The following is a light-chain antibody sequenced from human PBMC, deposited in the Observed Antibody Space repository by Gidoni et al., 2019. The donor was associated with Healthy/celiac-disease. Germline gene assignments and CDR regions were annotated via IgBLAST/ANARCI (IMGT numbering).Light chain of an antibody. Sequence: EIVLTQSPGTLSLSPGERATLSGRASQSVSSSYLAWYQQKPGQAPRLLSYGASSRATGTPDRFSGSGSGTDFTLTISRLEPEDFAVYYCQQYGSSPRTFGQGTKVEIK. CDR1: QSVSSSY. CDR2: GAS. J-gene: IGKJ1*01. CDR3: QQYGSSPRT. V-gene: IGKV3-20*01.